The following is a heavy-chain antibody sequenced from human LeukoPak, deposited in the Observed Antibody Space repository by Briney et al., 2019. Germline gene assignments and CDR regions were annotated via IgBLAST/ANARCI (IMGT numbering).Heavy chain of an antibody. V-gene: IGHV4-34*01. CDR1: GGSFSGYY. CDR2: INHSGST. J-gene: IGHJ4*02. Sequence: SETLSLTCAVYGGSFSGYYWSWIRQPPGKGLEWIGEINHSGSTNYNPSLKSRVTISVDKSKNQFSLKLSSVTAADTAVYYCARGGNSGYDFRYWGQGTLVTVSS. CDR3: ARGGNSGYDFRY. D-gene: IGHD5-12*01.